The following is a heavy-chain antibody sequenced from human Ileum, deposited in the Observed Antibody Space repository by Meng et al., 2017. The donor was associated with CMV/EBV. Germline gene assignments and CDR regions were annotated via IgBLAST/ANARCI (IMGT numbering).Heavy chain of an antibody. CDR2: ISWNSGSI. CDR1: GFTFDDYA. Sequence: SLKISCAASGFTFDDYAMHWVRQAPGKGLEWVSGISWNSGSIGYADSVKGRFTISRDNAKNSLYLQMNSLGAEDTAVYYCARSRNALVRYYDIPSLWGQGTMVTVSS. V-gene: IGHV3-9*01. CDR3: ARSRNALVRYYDIPSL. D-gene: IGHD3-9*01. J-gene: IGHJ4*03.